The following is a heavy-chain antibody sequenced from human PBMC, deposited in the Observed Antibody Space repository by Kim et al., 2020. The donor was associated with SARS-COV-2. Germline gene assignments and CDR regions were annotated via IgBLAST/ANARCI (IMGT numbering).Heavy chain of an antibody. V-gene: IGHV3-23*01. D-gene: IGHD3-3*01. Sequence: DSVKGRFTISSDTSKNTLYLQMNSLRAEDTAVYYCAKDPFYDFWSGYYFDYWGQGTLVTVSS. CDR3: AKDPFYDFWSGYYFDY. J-gene: IGHJ4*02.